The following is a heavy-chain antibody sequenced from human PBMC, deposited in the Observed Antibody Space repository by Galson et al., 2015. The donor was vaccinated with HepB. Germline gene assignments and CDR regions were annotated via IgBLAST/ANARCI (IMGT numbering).Heavy chain of an antibody. CDR3: ARMNTYYYGSGSYEFDY. Sequence: PALVKPIQTLTLTCTFSGFSLSTSGMCVSWIRQPPGKALEWLARIDWDDDKYYSTSLKTRLTISKDTSKNQVVLTMTNMDPVDTATYYCARMNTYYYGSGSYEFDYWGQGTLVTVSS. D-gene: IGHD3-10*01. J-gene: IGHJ4*02. V-gene: IGHV2-70*11. CDR1: GFSLSTSGMC. CDR2: IDWDDDK.